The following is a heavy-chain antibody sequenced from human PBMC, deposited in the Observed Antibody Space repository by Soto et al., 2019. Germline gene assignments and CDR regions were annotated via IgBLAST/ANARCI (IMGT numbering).Heavy chain of an antibody. CDR2: IYYSGST. J-gene: IGHJ6*02. Sequence: SETLSLTCPVPGGSISSYYWSWIRQPPGKGLEWIGYIYYSGSTNYNPSLKSRVTISVDTSKNQFSLNLSSVTAADTAVYYCARVTGYYHFWSGKSYYYYGMDVWGQGTTVTASS. CDR1: GGSISSYY. CDR3: ARVTGYYHFWSGKSYYYYGMDV. V-gene: IGHV4-59*01. D-gene: IGHD3-3*01.